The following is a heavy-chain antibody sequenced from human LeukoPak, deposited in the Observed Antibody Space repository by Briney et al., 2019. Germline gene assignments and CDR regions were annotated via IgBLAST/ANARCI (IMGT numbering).Heavy chain of an antibody. J-gene: IGHJ4*02. Sequence: SETLSLTCAVSGYSISSGYYWGWIRQPPGKGLEWIGSIYHSGSTYYNPSLKSRVTISVDTSKNQFSLKLSSVTAADTAVYYCAGTLRDGYNKGGFDYWGQGTQVTVSS. CDR3: AGTLRDGYNKGGFDY. CDR2: IYHSGST. V-gene: IGHV4-38-2*01. CDR1: GYSISSGYY. D-gene: IGHD5-24*01.